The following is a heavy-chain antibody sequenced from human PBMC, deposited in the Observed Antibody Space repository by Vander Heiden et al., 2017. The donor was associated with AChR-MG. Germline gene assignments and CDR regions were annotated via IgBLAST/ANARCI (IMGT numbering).Heavy chain of an antibody. D-gene: IGHD6-19*01. CDR2: IIPILGIA. V-gene: IGHV1-69*08. CDR3: ARDHRAVAGPYFQH. CDR1: GGTFSSYT. Sequence: QVQLVQSGAEVKKTGSSVKVSCKASGGTFSSYTISWVRQAPGQGLEWMGRIIPILGIANYAQKVQGRVTITADKSTSTAYMELSSLRSEDTAVYYCARDHRAVAGPYFQHWGQGTLVTVSS. J-gene: IGHJ1*01.